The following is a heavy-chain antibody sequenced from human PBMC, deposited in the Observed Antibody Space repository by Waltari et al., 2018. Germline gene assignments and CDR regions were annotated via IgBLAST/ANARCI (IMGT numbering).Heavy chain of an antibody. V-gene: IGHV3-21*01. CDR1: GFTFSSYS. D-gene: IGHD4-17*01. Sequence: EVQLVESGGGLVKPGGSLRLSCAASGFTFSSYSMNWVRQPPGKGREWVSSISSSSSYIYYADSVKGRFTISRDNAKNSLYLQMNSLRAEDTAVYYCARDWVEGYGDPEYYYYGMDVWGQGTTVTVSS. CDR2: ISSSSSYI. CDR3: ARDWVEGYGDPEYYYYGMDV. J-gene: IGHJ6*02.